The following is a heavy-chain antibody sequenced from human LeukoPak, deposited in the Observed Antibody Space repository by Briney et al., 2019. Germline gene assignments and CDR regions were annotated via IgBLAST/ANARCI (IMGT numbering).Heavy chain of an antibody. CDR3: ARVRDGYNDAYDI. CDR2: IIPIFGTA. Sequence: ASVKVSCKASGGTFSSYAISWVRQAPGQGLEWMGGIIPIFGTANYAQKFQGRVTITADESTSTPYMELSSLRSEDTAVYYCARVRDGYNDAYDIWGQGTMVTVTS. J-gene: IGHJ3*02. D-gene: IGHD5-24*01. V-gene: IGHV1-69*13. CDR1: GGTFSSYA.